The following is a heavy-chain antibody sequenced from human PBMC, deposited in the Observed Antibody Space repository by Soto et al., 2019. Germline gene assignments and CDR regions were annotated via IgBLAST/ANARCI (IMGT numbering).Heavy chain of an antibody. J-gene: IGHJ5*02. CDR1: GGSISSSSYY. CDR2: IYYSGST. D-gene: IGHD2-8*01. Sequence: SETLSLTCTVSGGSISSSSYYWGWIRQPPGKGLEWIGSIYYSGSTYYNPSLKSRVTISVDTSKNQLSLKLSSVTAADTAVYYCARPHHAHFNWFDPWGQGTLVTVSS. CDR3: ARPHHAHFNWFDP. V-gene: IGHV4-39*01.